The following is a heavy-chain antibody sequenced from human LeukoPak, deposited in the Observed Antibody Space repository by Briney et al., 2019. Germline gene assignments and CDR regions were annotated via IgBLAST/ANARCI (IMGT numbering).Heavy chain of an antibody. CDR2: INPNSGGT. V-gene: IGHV1-2*02. D-gene: IGHD2-15*01. CDR1: GYTFIDNY. CDR3: ARALRYCSGGSCYSGWYFDY. Sequence: ASVKVSCKASGYTFIDNYMHWVRQAPGQGLEWMGWINPNSGGTNYAQKFQGRVTMTRDTSISTAYMELSRLRSDDTAVYYCARALRYCSGGSCYSGWYFDYWGQGTLVTVSS. J-gene: IGHJ4*02.